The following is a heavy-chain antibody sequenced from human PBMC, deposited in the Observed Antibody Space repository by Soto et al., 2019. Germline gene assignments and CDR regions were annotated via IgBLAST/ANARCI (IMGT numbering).Heavy chain of an antibody. Sequence: EVQLVESGGGLVKPGGSLRLSCAASGFTFSSYSMNWVRQAPGKGLEWVSSISSSSSYIYYADSVKGRFTISRDNAKNSLYLQMNSLRAEDTAVYYCARLMDIVLVPAAMGGAFDIWGQGTMVTVSS. D-gene: IGHD2-2*03. CDR3: ARLMDIVLVPAAMGGAFDI. CDR2: ISSSSSYI. V-gene: IGHV3-21*01. J-gene: IGHJ3*02. CDR1: GFTFSSYS.